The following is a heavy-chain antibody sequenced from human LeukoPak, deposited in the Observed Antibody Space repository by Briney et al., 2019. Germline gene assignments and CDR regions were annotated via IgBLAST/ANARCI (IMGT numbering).Heavy chain of an antibody. CDR1: GGSISTYY. CDR3: ARVPLGYCSGGTCSGPFLFDY. CDR2: IYYSGST. J-gene: IGHJ4*02. Sequence: PSETLSLTCTVSGGSISTYYWSWIRQPPGKGLEWIGYIYYSGSTNYNPSLKSRVTISVDTSKNQFSLKLSSVTAADTAVYYCARVPLGYCSGGTCSGPFLFDYWGQGTLVTVSS. D-gene: IGHD2-15*01. V-gene: IGHV4-59*08.